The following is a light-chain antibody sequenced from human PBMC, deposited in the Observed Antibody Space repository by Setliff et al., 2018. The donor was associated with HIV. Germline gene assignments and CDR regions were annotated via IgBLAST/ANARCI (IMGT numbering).Light chain of an antibody. V-gene: IGLV2-23*02. Sequence: QSALAQPASVSGSPGQSITISCTGTSSDVGSYNLVSWYQQHPGKAPKLMIYEVSKRPSGVSNHFSGSKSGNTASLTISGLQAEDEADYYCCSYAGSSTFVFGTGTKVTV. CDR2: EVS. CDR3: CSYAGSSTFV. J-gene: IGLJ1*01. CDR1: SSDVGSYNL.